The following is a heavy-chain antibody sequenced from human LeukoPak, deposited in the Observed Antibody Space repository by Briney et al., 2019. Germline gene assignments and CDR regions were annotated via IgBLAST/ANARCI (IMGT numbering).Heavy chain of an antibody. D-gene: IGHD3-3*01. CDR1: GFTFSGSA. V-gene: IGHV3-73*01. CDR2: IKSKANSYAT. CDR3: AIVFAGVGAFDI. Sequence: GGSLRLSCAASGFTFSGSAKHWVRQASGKGLEWVGRIKSKANSYATAYAASVRGRFTISRDDSKNTAYLQMNSLKSEDAAVYYCAIVFAGVGAFDIWGHGTMVTVSS. J-gene: IGHJ3*02.